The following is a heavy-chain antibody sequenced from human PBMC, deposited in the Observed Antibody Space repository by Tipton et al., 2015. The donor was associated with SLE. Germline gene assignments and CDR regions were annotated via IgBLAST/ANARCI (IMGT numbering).Heavy chain of an antibody. Sequence: TLSLTCAVSGGSISSFNWWTWVRQTPGKGLEWIGEIYHSGSTNYNPSLKSRVTISVDKSKNQFSLKLSSVTAADTAVYYCARAPTDIVVVVAAPGWFDPWGQGTLVTVSS. CDR1: GGSISSFNW. V-gene: IGHV4-4*02. J-gene: IGHJ5*02. D-gene: IGHD2-15*01. CDR3: ARAPTDIVVVVAAPGWFDP. CDR2: IYHSGST.